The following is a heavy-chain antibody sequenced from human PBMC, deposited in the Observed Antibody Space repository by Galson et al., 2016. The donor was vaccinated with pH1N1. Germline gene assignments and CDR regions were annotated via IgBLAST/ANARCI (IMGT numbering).Heavy chain of an antibody. Sequence: VSCKASGGTFSSNTVSWVRQAPGHGLEWVGRIVPILGTINYPQKFQGRVTITADESTSTAFLELSSLRSEDTAIYYCAIMQRYYFDSSGYYFPWGQGTLVTVSS. CDR3: AIMQRYYFDSSGYYFP. V-gene: IGHV1-69*15. J-gene: IGHJ4*01. D-gene: IGHD3-22*01. CDR1: GGTFSSNT. CDR2: IVPILGTI.